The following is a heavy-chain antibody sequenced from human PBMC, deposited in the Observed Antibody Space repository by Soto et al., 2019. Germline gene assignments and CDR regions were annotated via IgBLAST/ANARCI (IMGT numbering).Heavy chain of an antibody. D-gene: IGHD3-9*01. CDR2: INAGNGNT. CDR1: GYTFTSYA. Sequence: ASVKVSCKASGYTFTSYAMHWVRQAPGQRLEWMGWINAGNGNTKYSQKFQGRVTITRDTSASTAYMELSSLRSEDTAVYYCARDGDYYDILTGYYIDPRFDPWGQGTLVTVSS. V-gene: IGHV1-3*01. J-gene: IGHJ5*02. CDR3: ARDGDYYDILTGYYIDPRFDP.